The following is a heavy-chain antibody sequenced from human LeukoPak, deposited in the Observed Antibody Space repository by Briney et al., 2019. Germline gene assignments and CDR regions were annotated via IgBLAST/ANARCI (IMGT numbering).Heavy chain of an antibody. CDR1: GFTFSSYE. CDR3: AKPTEYGSGSYYVGAWDY. V-gene: IGHV3-48*03. Sequence: GGSLRLSCAASGFTFSSYEMNWVRQAPGKGLEWVSYISSSGITIYYADSVKGRLTISRDNSKNTLYLQMNSLRAEDTAIYYCAKPTEYGSGSYYVGAWDYWGQGALVTVSS. J-gene: IGHJ4*02. CDR2: ISSSGITI. D-gene: IGHD3-10*01.